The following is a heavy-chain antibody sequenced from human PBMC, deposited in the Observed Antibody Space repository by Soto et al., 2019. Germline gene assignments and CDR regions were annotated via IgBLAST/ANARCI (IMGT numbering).Heavy chain of an antibody. CDR1: GFTLSDHY. V-gene: IGHV3-72*01. Sequence: GSLLLSCTGSGFTLSDHYMDWVRQAPGKGLEWVGRTKNKATRYTTEYAASVNGRFTISRDDSNKSLYLQMNSLKNEDTDVYYCARWVSGSPDNWGQGTLVTVYS. J-gene: IGHJ4*02. D-gene: IGHD1-26*01. CDR3: ARWVSGSPDN. CDR2: TKNKATRYTT.